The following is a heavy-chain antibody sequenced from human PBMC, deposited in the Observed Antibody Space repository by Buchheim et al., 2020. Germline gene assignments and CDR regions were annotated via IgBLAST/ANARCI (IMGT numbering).Heavy chain of an antibody. V-gene: IGHV3-11*01. CDR2: ISSSGSTI. D-gene: IGHD3-3*01. CDR3: ARGTVTDRYDFWSGNAPGYFDY. J-gene: IGHJ4*02. Sequence: QVQLVESGGGLVKPGGSLRLSCPASGFTFSDYYMSWIRQAPGKGLEWVSYISSSGSTIYYADSVKGRFTISRDNAKNSPYLQMNSLRAEDTAVYYCARGTVTDRYDFWSGNAPGYFDYWGQGTL. CDR1: GFTFSDYY.